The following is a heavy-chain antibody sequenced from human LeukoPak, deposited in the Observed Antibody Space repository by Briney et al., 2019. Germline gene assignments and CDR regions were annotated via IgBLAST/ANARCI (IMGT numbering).Heavy chain of an antibody. CDR2: IYYSGST. J-gene: IGHJ5*02. CDR1: GGFIGSSSYY. CDR3: ARERIFYYDSSGYFYWFDP. V-gene: IGHV4-39*07. Sequence: SQTLSLTCTVSGGFIGSSSYYWGWIRQPPGKGLEWIGSIYYSGSTYYNPSLKSRVTISVDTSKNQFSLKLSSVTAADTAVYYCARERIFYYDSSGYFYWFDPWGQGTLVTVSS. D-gene: IGHD3-22*01.